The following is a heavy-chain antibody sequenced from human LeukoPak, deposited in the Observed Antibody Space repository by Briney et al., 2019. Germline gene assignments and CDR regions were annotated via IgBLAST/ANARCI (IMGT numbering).Heavy chain of an antibody. CDR3: ARNSVPSFYTNTSGYFYY. CDR1: GGCFSGYS. J-gene: IGHJ4*02. Sequence: SQALSLTCGVSGGCFSGYSFSWVRESPEKGLEWIVGINHSVSANYNPSLNSRVTISVATAKKQISLKLTSVTAADTAVYYWARNSVPSFYTNTSGYFYYWGQGTLVTVSS. CDR2: INHSVSA. D-gene: IGHD3-22*01. V-gene: IGHV4-34*01.